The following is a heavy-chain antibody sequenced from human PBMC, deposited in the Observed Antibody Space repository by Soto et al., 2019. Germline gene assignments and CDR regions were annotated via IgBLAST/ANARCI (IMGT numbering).Heavy chain of an antibody. J-gene: IGHJ6*01. CDR1: GFTFSSYW. Sequence: GGSLRLSCAASGFTFSSYWMHWVRQAPGKGLMWVSRIKSDGSSTDYADSVKGRFTISRDNSKNTLYLQMNSLRAEDTAVYYCGKGRSYYYYYGVDGWGQGTTVTVAS. CDR3: GKGRSYYYYYGVDG. D-gene: IGHD1-26*01. CDR2: IKSDGSST. V-gene: IGHV3-74*01.